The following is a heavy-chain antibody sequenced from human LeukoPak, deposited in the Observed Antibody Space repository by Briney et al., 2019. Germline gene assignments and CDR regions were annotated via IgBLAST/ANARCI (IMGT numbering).Heavy chain of an antibody. CDR2: ISCDGSNK. D-gene: IGHD3-10*01. CDR3: ARGRRVLLWFGESYYFDY. J-gene: IGHJ4*02. CDR1: GFTFSSYA. Sequence: GGSLRLSCAASGFTFSSYAMHWFRQAPGKGLQWVAVISCDGSNKYYADSVTARFTIFRDNTKDSLYLQMNSLRAEDTAVYYCARGRRVLLWFGESYYFDYWGQGTLVTVSS. V-gene: IGHV3-30*04.